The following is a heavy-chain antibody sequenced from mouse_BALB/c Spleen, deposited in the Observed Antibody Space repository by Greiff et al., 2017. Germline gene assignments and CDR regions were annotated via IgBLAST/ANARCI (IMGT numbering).Heavy chain of an antibody. CDR3: ARRSGYEGGFFDY. CDR2: ISNLAYSI. Sequence: EVQLVESGGDLVKPGGSLKLSCAASGFTFSDYGMAWVRQAPGKGPEWVAFISNLAYSIYYADTVTGRFTISRENAKNTLYLEMSSLRSEDTAMYYCARRSGYEGGFFDYWGQGTTLTVSS. V-gene: IGHV5-15*02. CDR1: GFTFSDYG. D-gene: IGHD2-2*01. J-gene: IGHJ2*01.